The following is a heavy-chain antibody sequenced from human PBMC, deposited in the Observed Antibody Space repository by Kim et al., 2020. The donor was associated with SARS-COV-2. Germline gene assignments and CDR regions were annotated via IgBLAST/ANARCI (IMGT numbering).Heavy chain of an antibody. D-gene: IGHD6-13*01. V-gene: IGHV3-23*01. J-gene: IGHJ4*02. Sequence: GGSLRLSCAASGFTFSSYGMNWVRQAPGKGLEWVSAISASGTPTRYADSVKGRFTISRDNPKNTLYLQMNSLRVEDTAVYYCVKGSSSSWNFDYWGQGTLVTVSS. CDR2: ISASGTPT. CDR3: VKGSSSSWNFDY. CDR1: GFTFSSYG.